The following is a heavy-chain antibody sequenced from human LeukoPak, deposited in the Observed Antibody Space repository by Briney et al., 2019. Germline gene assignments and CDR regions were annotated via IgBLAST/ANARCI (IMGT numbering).Heavy chain of an antibody. CDR3: ARLGQQLVQTSWFDP. V-gene: IGHV4-59*02. J-gene: IGHJ5*02. Sequence: GSLRLSCAASGFTVSSNYMSWIRQPPGKGLEWIGYIYYSGSTNYNPSLKSRVTISVDTSKNQFSLKLSSVTAADTAVYYCARLGQQLVQTSWFDPWGQGTLVTVSS. D-gene: IGHD6-13*01. CDR1: GFTVSSNY. CDR2: IYYSGST.